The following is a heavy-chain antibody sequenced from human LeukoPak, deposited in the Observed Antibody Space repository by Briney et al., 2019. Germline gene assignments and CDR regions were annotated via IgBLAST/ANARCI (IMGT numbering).Heavy chain of an antibody. V-gene: IGHV1-2*02. CDR3: APTNSWSYYFDY. Sequence: ASVKVSCKTSGYTFTGYYIHWVRQAPGQGLEWMGWINPNSGGTTYAQKFQGRVTMTRDTSINTAYMELSRLRSDDTAVYYCAPTNSWSYYFDYWGQGTLVTVSS. D-gene: IGHD6-13*01. CDR2: INPNSGGT. J-gene: IGHJ4*02. CDR1: GYTFTGYY.